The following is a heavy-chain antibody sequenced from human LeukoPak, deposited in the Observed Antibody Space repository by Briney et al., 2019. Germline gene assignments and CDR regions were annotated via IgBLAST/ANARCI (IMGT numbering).Heavy chain of an antibody. D-gene: IGHD3-22*01. CDR3: AKDMDSGYYNHYYGMDV. CDR2: IRWNSGRI. V-gene: IGHV3-9*01. Sequence: PGRSLRLSCAPSGFTFYDYTMHGVRQAPGKGLEWVSHIRWNSGRIGYADSVKGLFTISRDNAKNSLYMQMNSLRAEDTVLYYCAKDMDSGYYNHYYGMDVWGQGTTVTVSS. CDR1: GFTFYDYT. J-gene: IGHJ6*02.